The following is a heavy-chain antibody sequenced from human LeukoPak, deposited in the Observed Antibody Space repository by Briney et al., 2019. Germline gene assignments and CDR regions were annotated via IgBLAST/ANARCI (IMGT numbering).Heavy chain of an antibody. CDR1: GFTFSMFT. Sequence: PGGSLRLSCAASGFTFSMFTMNWVRQAPGKGLEWVALISYDGSNEYYADSVKGRFTISRDNSKNTLYLQLNSLRAEDTAVYYCAKDQGAFDIWGQGTMVTVSS. J-gene: IGHJ3*02. V-gene: IGHV3-30*18. CDR2: ISYDGSNE. CDR3: AKDQGAFDI.